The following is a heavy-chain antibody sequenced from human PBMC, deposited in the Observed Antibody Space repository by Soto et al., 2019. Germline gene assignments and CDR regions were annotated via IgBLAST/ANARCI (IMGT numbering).Heavy chain of an antibody. CDR3: ARELRPRRTRSYYYYYGMDV. Sequence: GASVKVSCKASGYTFTSYAMHWVRQAPGQRLEWMGWINAGNGNTKYSQKFQGRVTMTRDTSTSTAYMELSSLRSDDTAVYYCARELRPRRTRSYYYYYGMDVWGQGTTVTVSS. V-gene: IGHV1-3*01. CDR2: INAGNGNT. CDR1: GYTFTSYA. J-gene: IGHJ6*02.